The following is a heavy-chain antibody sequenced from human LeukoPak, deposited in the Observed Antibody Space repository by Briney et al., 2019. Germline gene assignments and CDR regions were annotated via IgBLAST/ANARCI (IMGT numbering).Heavy chain of an antibody. Sequence: GGSLRLSSAASGFTFSSYGMHWVRQAPGKGLEWVAVISYDGSNKYYADSVKGRFTISRDNSKNTLYLQMNSLRAEDTAVYYCASSAAATNYWGQGTLVTVSS. CDR1: GFTFSSYG. CDR3: ASSAAATNY. V-gene: IGHV3-30*03. J-gene: IGHJ4*02. CDR2: ISYDGSNK. D-gene: IGHD6-13*01.